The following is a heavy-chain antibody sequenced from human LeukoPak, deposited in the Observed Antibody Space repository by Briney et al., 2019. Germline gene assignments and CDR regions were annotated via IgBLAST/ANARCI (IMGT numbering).Heavy chain of an antibody. V-gene: IGHV1-69*05. CDR1: GYTFTGYY. Sequence: ASVKVSCKASGYTFTGYYMHWVRQAPGQGLEWMGGIIPIFGTANYAQKFQGRVTITTDESTSTAYMELSSLRSEDTAVYYCAREAPVRYSSSSRNYFDYWGQGTLVTVSS. CDR2: IIPIFGTA. D-gene: IGHD6-6*01. CDR3: AREAPVRYSSSSRNYFDY. J-gene: IGHJ4*02.